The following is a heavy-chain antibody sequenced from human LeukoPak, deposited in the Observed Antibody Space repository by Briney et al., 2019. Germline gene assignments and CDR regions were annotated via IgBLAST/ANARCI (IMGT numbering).Heavy chain of an antibody. J-gene: IGHJ1*01. CDR2: ISGSGGST. V-gene: IGHV3-23*01. CDR1: GFTFSSYA. D-gene: IGHD6-13*01. CDR3: AKDQGIYCRAEYLQH. Sequence: GGSLRLSCAASGFTFSSYAMSWVRQAPGKGLEWVSAISGSGGSTYYADSVKGRFTISRDNSKNTLYLQMNSLRAEDTAVYYCAKDQGIYCRAEYLQHWGQGTLVTVSS.